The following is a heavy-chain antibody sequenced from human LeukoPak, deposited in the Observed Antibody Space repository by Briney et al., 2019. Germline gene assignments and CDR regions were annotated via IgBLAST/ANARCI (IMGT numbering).Heavy chain of an antibody. V-gene: IGHV3-53*01. CDR3: ARGNTKRTSGYYYYYDY. Sequence: GGSLRLSCVASGFTVSSDYMTWVRQAPGKGLEWVSVLFSGGTTAYADSVKGRFTISRDNSKNTLYLQMNSLRPEDTAVYYCARGNTKRTSGYYYYYDYWGQGTLVTVSS. CDR2: LFSGGTT. CDR1: GFTVSSDY. J-gene: IGHJ4*02. D-gene: IGHD3-22*01.